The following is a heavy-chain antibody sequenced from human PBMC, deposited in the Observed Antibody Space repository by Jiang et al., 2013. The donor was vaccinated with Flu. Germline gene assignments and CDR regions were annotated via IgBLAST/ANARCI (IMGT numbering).Heavy chain of an antibody. Sequence: KPTQTLTLTCTFSGFSLTTSEMCVSWIRQPPGRALGWLARIDWDDDKNYSPYLETRLTISKDTSKNQVVLTMTNVDPVDTATYYCARTFYGDYGVYFDYWGQGILVHRLL. D-gene: IGHD4-17*01. J-gene: IGHJ4*02. CDR2: IDWDDDK. V-gene: IGHV2-70*11. CDR3: ARTFYGDYGVYFDY. CDR1: GFSLTTSEMC.